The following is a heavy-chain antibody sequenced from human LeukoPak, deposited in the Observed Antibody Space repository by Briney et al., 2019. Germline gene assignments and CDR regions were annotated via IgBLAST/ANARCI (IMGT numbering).Heavy chain of an antibody. V-gene: IGHV4-30-2*01. J-gene: IGHJ4*02. CDR1: GGSISSGGYY. CDR3: ARLLRGSSSWYRYLDY. D-gene: IGHD6-13*01. Sequence: SETLSLTCTVSGGSISSGGYYWSWIRQPPGKGLEWIGYIYHSGSTYYNPSLKSRVTISVDRSKNQFSLKLSSVTAADTAVYYCARLLRGSSSWYRYLDYWGQGTLVTVSS. CDR2: IYHSGST.